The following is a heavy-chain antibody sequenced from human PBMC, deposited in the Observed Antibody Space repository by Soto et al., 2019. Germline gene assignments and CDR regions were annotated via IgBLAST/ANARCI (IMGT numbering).Heavy chain of an antibody. Sequence: SETLSLTCAVSGDSVTSNVWWSWVRQPPGKGLEWIGEAYHNGLTDYNPSLKGRVTMSVDTSKNEFSLKLTSLTAADTAIYYCARDAAVPGESDRFDYWGQGTLVTVSS. J-gene: IGHJ4*02. CDR3: ARDAAVPGESDRFDY. CDR2: AYHNGLT. CDR1: GDSVTSNVW. D-gene: IGHD6-19*01. V-gene: IGHV4-4*02.